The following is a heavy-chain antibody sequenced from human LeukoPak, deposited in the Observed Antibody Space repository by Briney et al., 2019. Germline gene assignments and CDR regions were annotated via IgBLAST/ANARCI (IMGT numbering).Heavy chain of an antibody. J-gene: IGHJ4*02. V-gene: IGHV3-48*03. CDR3: ASVYFYESNDSFDN. Sequence: GGSLRLSCAASGFSFRSYEMNWVRQAPGKGLEWVSYISSSGNRIYYADSVKGRFTISRDNANDSLYLQMNTLRAEDTAVYYCASVYFYESNDSFDNWGQGTLVTVSS. CDR1: GFSFRSYE. CDR2: ISSSGNRI. D-gene: IGHD3-22*01.